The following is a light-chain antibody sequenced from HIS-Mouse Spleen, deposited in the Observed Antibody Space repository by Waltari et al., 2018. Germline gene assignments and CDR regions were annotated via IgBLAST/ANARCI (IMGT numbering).Light chain of an antibody. CDR1: SSYVGSYNL. CDR3: CSYAGSSTLV. Sequence: QSALTQPASVSGSPGQSITISCTGTSSYVGSYNLVSWYPQHPGKAPKLMIYEGSKRPSGVSNRFSGSKSGNTASLTISGLQAEDEADYYCCSYAGSSTLVFGGGTKLTVL. V-gene: IGLV2-23*01. J-gene: IGLJ3*02. CDR2: EGS.